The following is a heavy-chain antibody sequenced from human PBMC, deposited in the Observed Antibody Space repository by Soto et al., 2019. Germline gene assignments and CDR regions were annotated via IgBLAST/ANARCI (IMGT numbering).Heavy chain of an antibody. J-gene: IGHJ4*02. CDR2: IYYSGTT. V-gene: IGHV4-39*01. CDR3: SRGGYTYGRDY. D-gene: IGHD5-18*01. CDR1: GGSISSNTYY. Sequence: QLQLQESGPGLVKPSETLSLTCTVSGGSISSNTYYWGWIRQPPGKGLEWIGCIYYSGTTYYHPSLKSRVTLSVDTSKNQFSLKLSSVTAADTAVYYCSRGGYTYGRDYWGQGTLVTVSS.